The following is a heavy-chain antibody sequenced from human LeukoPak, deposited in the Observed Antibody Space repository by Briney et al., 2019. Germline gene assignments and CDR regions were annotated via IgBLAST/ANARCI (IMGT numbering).Heavy chain of an antibody. V-gene: IGHV3-30-3*01. Sequence: GGSLRLSCAACGFTFSSYAIHWVRQAPGKGLEWVGVVYYDGSIKYYADSVRGRFTIPSDKSKNTLYLPVNGLRGEDTAVYYCARDGYCSSTSCLDYWGQGTLVTVSS. CDR2: VYYDGSIK. CDR1: GFTFSSYA. J-gene: IGHJ4*02. D-gene: IGHD2-2*03. CDR3: ARDGYCSSTSCLDY.